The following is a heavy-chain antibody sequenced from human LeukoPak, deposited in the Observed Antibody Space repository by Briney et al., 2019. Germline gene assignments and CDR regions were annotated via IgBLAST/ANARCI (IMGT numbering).Heavy chain of an antibody. J-gene: IGHJ5*02. CDR2: INPNSGGT. Sequence: ASVKVSCKASGYTFTGYYMHWVRQAPGQGLEWMGWINPNSGGTNYAQKFQGRVTMTRDTSISKAYMELSRLSSDDTAVYYCARVVVGATRGWFDPWGQGTLVTVSS. D-gene: IGHD1-26*01. CDR1: GYTFTGYY. V-gene: IGHV1-2*02. CDR3: ARVVVGATRGWFDP.